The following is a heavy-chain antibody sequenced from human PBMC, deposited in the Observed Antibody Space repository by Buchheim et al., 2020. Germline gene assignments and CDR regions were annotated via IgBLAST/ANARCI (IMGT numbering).Heavy chain of an antibody. Sequence: QVQLVESGGGVVQPGRSLRLSCAASGFTFSSYGMHWVRQAPGKGLEWVAVIWYDGSNKYYADSVKGRFTISRDNSKNTLYLQMNSLRAEDTAVYYCARDGAIPYYGSGSDRGGYYYGMDVWGQGTT. CDR3: ARDGAIPYYGSGSDRGGYYYGMDV. J-gene: IGHJ6*02. V-gene: IGHV3-33*01. CDR1: GFTFSSYG. CDR2: IWYDGSNK. D-gene: IGHD3-10*01.